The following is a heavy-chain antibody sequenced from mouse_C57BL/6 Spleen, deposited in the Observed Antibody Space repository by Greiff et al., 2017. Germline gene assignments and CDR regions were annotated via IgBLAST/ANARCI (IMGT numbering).Heavy chain of an antibody. J-gene: IGHJ3*01. Sequence: EVQLQQSGPELVKPGASVKISCKASGYTFTDYYMNWVKQSHGKSLEWIGDINPNNGGTSYNQKFKGKATLTVDKSSSTAYMELRSLTSEDSAVYDCARGLNYGGFAYWGQGTLVTVSA. V-gene: IGHV1-26*01. CDR1: GYTFTDYY. CDR2: INPNNGGT. D-gene: IGHD1-1*01. CDR3: ARGLNYGGFAY.